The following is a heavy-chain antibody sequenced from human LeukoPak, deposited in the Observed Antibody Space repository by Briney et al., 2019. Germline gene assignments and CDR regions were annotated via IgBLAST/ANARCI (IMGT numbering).Heavy chain of an antibody. D-gene: IGHD3-22*01. V-gene: IGHV4-38-2*02. CDR3: ATHRLYDSTGYYYDFDY. J-gene: IGHJ4*02. CDR2: IYYSGST. Sequence: SETLSLTRTVSGYSIGSGYYCGWIRQPPGKGLEWIGSIYYSGSTYDNPSLKSRVTISLDTSKNQFSLKLSSVTASDTAVHYCATHRLYDSTGYYYDFDYRGQGTLVTVSS. CDR1: GYSIGSGYY.